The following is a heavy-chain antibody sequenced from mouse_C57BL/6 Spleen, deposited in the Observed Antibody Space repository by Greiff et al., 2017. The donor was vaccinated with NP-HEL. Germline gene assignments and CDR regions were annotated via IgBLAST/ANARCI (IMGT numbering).Heavy chain of an antibody. CDR3: ARLGTYAMDY. CDR1: GYTFTDYY. D-gene: IGHD4-1*01. Sequence: VQLQQSGPELVKPGASVKISCKASGYTFTDYYMNWVKQSHGKSLEWIGDINPNNGGTSYNQKFKGKATLTVDKSSSTAYMELRSLTSEDSAVYYCARLGTYAMDYWGQGTSVTVSS. CDR2: INPNNGGT. V-gene: IGHV1-26*01. J-gene: IGHJ4*01.